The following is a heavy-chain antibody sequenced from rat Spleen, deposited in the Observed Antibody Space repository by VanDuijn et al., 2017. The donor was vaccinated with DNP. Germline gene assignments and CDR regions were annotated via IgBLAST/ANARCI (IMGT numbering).Heavy chain of an antibody. CDR1: GFTFNNYD. V-gene: IGHV5-7*01. Sequence: EVQLVESGGGLVQPGRSMKLSCAASGFTFNNYDMAWVRQAPKKGLEWVATISYDGSSTHYRDSVKGRFTISRDNAKSTLYLQRERLRAEDTATYYCARYDCSYYYGGYFDFWGPGTMVTVSS. J-gene: IGHJ1*01. D-gene: IGHD1-12*02. CDR3: ARYDCSYYYGGYFDF. CDR2: ISYDGSST.